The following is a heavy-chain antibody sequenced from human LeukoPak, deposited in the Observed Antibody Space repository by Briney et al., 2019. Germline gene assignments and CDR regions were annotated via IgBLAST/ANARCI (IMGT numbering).Heavy chain of an antibody. Sequence: SETLSLTCTVSGASISSYYWSWIRQPPGKGLEWIGYIFYSGSTLYNPTLQSRVTISVDTSKNQFSLKLTSVTAADTAVYYCASGPYPAAGTDHQFDYWGQGALVTVSS. J-gene: IGHJ4*02. CDR2: IFYSGST. V-gene: IGHV4-59*01. CDR1: GASISSYY. D-gene: IGHD6-13*01. CDR3: ASGPYPAAGTDHQFDY.